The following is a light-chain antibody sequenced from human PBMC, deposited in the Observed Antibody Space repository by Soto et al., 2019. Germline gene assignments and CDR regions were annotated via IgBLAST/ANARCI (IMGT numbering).Light chain of an antibody. Sequence: QSALTQPAWVSGSPGQSITISCTGTSSDVGSYNLVSWYQQHPGKAPKLMIYEGSKRPSGVSNRFSGSKSGNTASLTISGLQAEDEADYYCCSYAGSSTFGVFGGGTKLTVL. CDR3: CSYAGSSTFGV. CDR1: SSDVGSYNL. V-gene: IGLV2-23*03. CDR2: EGS. J-gene: IGLJ2*01.